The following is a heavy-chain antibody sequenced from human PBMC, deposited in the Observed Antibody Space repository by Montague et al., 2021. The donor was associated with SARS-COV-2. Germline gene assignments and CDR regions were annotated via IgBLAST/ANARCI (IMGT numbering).Heavy chain of an antibody. D-gene: IGHD6-19*01. CDR2: VSSSGRS. V-gene: IGHV4-39*01. CDR3: AGLALSGWPSYYSYGLDV. CDR1: GDAISDNSYN. J-gene: IGHJ6*01. Sequence: SETLSLTCTVSGDAISDNSYNWGWLRPPPGQGLDFIASVSSSGRSHYTPSLQIRVTLSVATSKNGISLKVTSVTAADTSVYYWAGLALSGWPSYYSYGLDVWGPGTMITVSS.